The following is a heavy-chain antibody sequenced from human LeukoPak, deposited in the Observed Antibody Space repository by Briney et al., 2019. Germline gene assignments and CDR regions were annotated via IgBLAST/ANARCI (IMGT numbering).Heavy chain of an antibody. D-gene: IGHD3-10*01. CDR1: GYTFTRHY. CDR3: ARVFGSGTHLIDY. V-gene: IGHV1-46*01. CDR2: INPSGDIT. Sequence: ASVKVSCKASGYTFTRHYMHWVRQAPGQGLEWMGIINPSGDITSYAQKFQGRVTMTTDTSTSTAYMELRSLRSDDTAVYFCARVFGSGTHLIDYWGQGTLVTVSS. J-gene: IGHJ4*02.